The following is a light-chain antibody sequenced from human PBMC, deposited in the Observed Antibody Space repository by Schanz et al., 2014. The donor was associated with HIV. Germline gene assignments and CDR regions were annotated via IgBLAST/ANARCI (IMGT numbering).Light chain of an antibody. CDR2: DTN. V-gene: IGKV3-15*01. Sequence: EIVMTQSPAILSVSPGERVTLSCRARQSISRYLAWYQHKPGQAPRLLMYDTNTRATGIPARISGSGSGTEFTLTISRLQSEDFALYYCQQYSDWPPSTFGQGTKVEIK. J-gene: IGKJ2*01. CDR3: QQYSDWPPST. CDR1: QSISRY.